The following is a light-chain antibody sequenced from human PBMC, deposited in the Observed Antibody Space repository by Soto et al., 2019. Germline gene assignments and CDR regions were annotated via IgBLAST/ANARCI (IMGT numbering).Light chain of an antibody. V-gene: IGLV2-14*01. CDR1: SSDVGGYNY. Sequence: QSVLTQSPCVSGSPGQSITMSCTGTSSDVGGYNYVSWYQQHPGKAPKLMIYEVSNRPSGVSNRLSGSKSGNTASLTISGLQAEDEADYYCSSYTSSSTLVFGTGTKVTGL. CDR2: EVS. J-gene: IGLJ1*01. CDR3: SSYTSSSTLV.